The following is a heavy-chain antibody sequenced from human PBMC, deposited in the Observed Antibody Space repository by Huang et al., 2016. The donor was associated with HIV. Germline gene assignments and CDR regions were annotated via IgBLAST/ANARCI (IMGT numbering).Heavy chain of an antibody. CDR3: EGGQGSEEWFGESGDAFDI. CDR2: INHSRSN. D-gene: IGHD3-10*01. V-gene: IGHV4-34*01. Sequence: QVQLQQWGAGLLKPSETLSLICAVYGGCFSGYYWSWIRQPPGKGLEWIGEINHSRSNNDNPYIKRRMTRSVDTSKNQFSLKLSSVTAAETAVYYCEGGQGSEEWFGESGDAFDIWGQGTMVTVSS. CDR1: GGCFSGYY. J-gene: IGHJ3*02.